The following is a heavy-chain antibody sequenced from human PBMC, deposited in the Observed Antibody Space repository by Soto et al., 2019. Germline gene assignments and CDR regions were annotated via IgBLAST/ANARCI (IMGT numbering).Heavy chain of an antibody. V-gene: IGHV4-59*01. Sequence: QVQLQESGPGLVEPSETLSLTCTVSGGSLTNYFWTWIRQSPGKGLAWIAYIRYSGKTDYNPSLKRRVTISLDTPKNQFSLKLTSGPAADTAMYYGARFQYTVVTTFALWGQGTMVIVSS. D-gene: IGHD2-21*02. CDR1: GGSLTNYF. CDR3: ARFQYTVVTTFAL. J-gene: IGHJ3*01. CDR2: IRYSGKT.